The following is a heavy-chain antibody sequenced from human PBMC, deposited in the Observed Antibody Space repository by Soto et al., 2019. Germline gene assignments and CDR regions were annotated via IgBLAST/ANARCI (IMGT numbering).Heavy chain of an antibody. CDR3: ARVPHGAYYYYMDV. J-gene: IGHJ6*03. Sequence: GGSLRLSCAASGFTFSDYYMSWIRQAPGKGLEWVSYISSSGSTIYYADSVKGRFTISRDNAKNSLYLQMNSLRAEDTAVYYCARVPHGAYYYYMDVWGKGTTVTVSS. CDR2: ISSSGSTI. D-gene: IGHD3-10*01. V-gene: IGHV3-11*01. CDR1: GFTFSDYY.